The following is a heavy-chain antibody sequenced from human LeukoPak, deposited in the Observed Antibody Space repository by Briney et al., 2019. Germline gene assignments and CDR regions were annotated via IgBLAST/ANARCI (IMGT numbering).Heavy chain of an antibody. CDR1: GFTFRSYG. J-gene: IGHJ4*02. CDR2: ISYDGSNK. V-gene: IGHV3-30*18. CDR3: AKDHMSYDSSGYYYYFDY. Sequence: GRSLRLSCAASGFTFRSYGMHWVRQAPGKGLEWVAVISYDGSNKYYADSVKGRFTISRDNSKNTLYLQMNSLRAEDTAVYYCAKDHMSYDSSGYYYYFDYWGQGTLVTVSS. D-gene: IGHD3-22*01.